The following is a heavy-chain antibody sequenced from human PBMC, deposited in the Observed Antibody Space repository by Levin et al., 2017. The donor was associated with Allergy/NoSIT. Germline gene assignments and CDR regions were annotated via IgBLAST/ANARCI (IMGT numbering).Heavy chain of an antibody. CDR1: GFTFSSYA. V-gene: IGHV3-23*01. CDR2: ISGSGGST. Sequence: QTGGSLRLSCAASGFTFSSYAMSWVRQAPGKGLEWVSAISGSGGSTYYADSVKGRFTISRDNSKNTLYLQMNSLRAEDTAVYYCAKKGGSGWYRRWVDYWGQGTLVTVSS. D-gene: IGHD6-19*01. CDR3: AKKGGSGWYRRWVDY. J-gene: IGHJ4*02.